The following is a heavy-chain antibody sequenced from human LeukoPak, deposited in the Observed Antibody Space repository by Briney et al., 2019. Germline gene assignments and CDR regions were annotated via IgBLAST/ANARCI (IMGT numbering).Heavy chain of an antibody. CDR2: IDPTDSYT. V-gene: IGHV5-10-1*01. CDR1: GCIFTSYW. Sequence: GESLKISCKGSGCIFTSYWITWVRQMPGTGLEWMGMIDPTDSYTNYSPSFQGHVTISTDKSISTAYLQWSSLKASDTAIYYCARRGRSSSNFDFWGQGTLVTVSS. J-gene: IGHJ4*02. D-gene: IGHD6-6*01. CDR3: ARRGRSSSNFDF.